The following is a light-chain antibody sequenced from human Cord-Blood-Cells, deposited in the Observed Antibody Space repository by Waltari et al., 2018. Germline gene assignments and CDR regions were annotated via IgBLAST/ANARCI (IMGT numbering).Light chain of an antibody. Sequence: MTQTPLSLSVNPGQPPSLSCKSSQCLAHRDGKTYLHWYLQKPGQPPQLLIYEVSNRFSGVPARFSGSGSGTDFTLNISRVQTDDVGAYYCLQSIKHPITFGQGTRLEIK. CDR2: EVS. J-gene: IGKJ5*01. CDR1: QCLAHRDGKTY. V-gene: IGKV2D-29*01. CDR3: LQSIKHPIT.